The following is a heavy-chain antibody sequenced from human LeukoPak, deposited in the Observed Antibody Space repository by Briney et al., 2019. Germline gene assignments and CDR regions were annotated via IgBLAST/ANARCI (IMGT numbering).Heavy chain of an antibody. Sequence: GGSLRLSCAASGFTFSSYAMSWVRQAPGKGLEWVSAISGSGGSTYYADSVKGRFTISRDNSKNTLYLQMNSLRAEDTAVYYCAKAHYPHYCSGGSCYSFGMDVWSQGTTVTVSS. CDR1: GFTFSSYA. CDR2: ISGSGGST. J-gene: IGHJ6*02. CDR3: AKAHYPHYCSGGSCYSFGMDV. D-gene: IGHD2-15*01. V-gene: IGHV3-23*01.